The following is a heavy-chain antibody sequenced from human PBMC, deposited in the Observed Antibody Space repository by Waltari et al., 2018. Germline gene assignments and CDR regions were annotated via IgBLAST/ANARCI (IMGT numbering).Heavy chain of an antibody. J-gene: IGHJ3*02. V-gene: IGHV4-38-2*01. CDR3: ASELIADAFDI. CDR1: GYSISSGYY. CDR2: IYHSGST. Sequence: QVQLQESVPGLVKPSETLSLTCAVSGYSISSGYYWGWIRQPPGKGLEWIGSIYHSGSTYYNPSLKNRVTISVDTSKNQFSLKLSSVTAADTAVYYCASELIADAFDIWGQGTMVTVSS. D-gene: IGHD3-22*01.